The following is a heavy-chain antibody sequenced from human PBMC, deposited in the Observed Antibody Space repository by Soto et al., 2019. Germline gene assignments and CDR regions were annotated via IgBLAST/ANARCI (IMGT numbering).Heavy chain of an antibody. J-gene: IGHJ6*02. Sequence: QVQLVQSGAEVKKPGSSVKVSCKASGGTFSSYAISWVRQAPGQGLEWMGGIIPIFGTANYAQKFQGRVTITADESTSPAYMELSSLRSEDTAVYYCARSLNIVVVTAIFYYYGMDVWGQGTTVTVSS. D-gene: IGHD2-21*02. V-gene: IGHV1-69*12. CDR2: IIPIFGTA. CDR1: GGTFSSYA. CDR3: ARSLNIVVVTAIFYYYGMDV.